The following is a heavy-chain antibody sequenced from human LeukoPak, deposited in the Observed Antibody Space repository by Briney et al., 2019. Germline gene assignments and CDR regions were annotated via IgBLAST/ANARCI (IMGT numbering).Heavy chain of an antibody. V-gene: IGHV4-4*07. CDR2: IYTSGST. CDR1: GGSISSYY. J-gene: IGHJ6*03. Sequence: ASETLSLTCTVSGGSISSYYWSWIRQPAGKGLEWSGRIYTSGSTNYNPSLKSRATISVDTSKNQFSLKLSSVTAADTAVYYCARGTSSGVAPYYYYYYMDVWGKGTTVTVSS. CDR3: ARGTSSGVAPYYYYYYMDV. D-gene: IGHD3-10*01.